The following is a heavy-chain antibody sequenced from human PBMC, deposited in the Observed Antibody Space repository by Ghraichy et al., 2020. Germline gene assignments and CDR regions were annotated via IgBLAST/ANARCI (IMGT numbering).Heavy chain of an antibody. Sequence: SETLSLTCSVSGGSFTSSTYYWGWIRQPPGKGLEWIGNVYYSGTTYYATSLKTRITISIDTSNKQFSLKLRSVTAADSAVYYCARRNYLGVGFFDYCGHGTLVTVSS. J-gene: IGHJ4*01. CDR3: ARRNYLGVGFFDY. D-gene: IGHD7-27*01. CDR2: VYYSGTT. CDR1: GGSFTSSTYY. V-gene: IGHV4-39*01.